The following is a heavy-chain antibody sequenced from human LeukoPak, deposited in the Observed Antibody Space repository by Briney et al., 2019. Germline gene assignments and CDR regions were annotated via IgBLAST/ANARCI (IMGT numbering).Heavy chain of an antibody. Sequence: PSETLSLTCAVYGGSFSAYYWSWIRQPPGKGLEWIGEINHSGSTNYNPSLKSRVTISVDTSKNQFSLELSSVTAADTAVYYCARGSITSRLAGGFDYWGQGTLVTVSS. V-gene: IGHV4-34*01. D-gene: IGHD1-14*01. J-gene: IGHJ4*02. CDR3: ARGSITSRLAGGFDY. CDR2: INHSGST. CDR1: GGSFSAYY.